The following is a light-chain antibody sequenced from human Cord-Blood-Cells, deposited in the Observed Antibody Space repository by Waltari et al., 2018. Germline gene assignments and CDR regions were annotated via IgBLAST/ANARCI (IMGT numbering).Light chain of an antibody. Sequence: DIQMTQSPSSLSASVGDRVTITCRASQSISSYLNLYQQKPGKAPKLLIYAASSLQSGVPSRFSRSGSGTDFTLTISSLQPEDFATYYCQQSYSTPYTFGQGTKLEIK. CDR2: AAS. J-gene: IGKJ2*01. CDR1: QSISSY. CDR3: QQSYSTPYT. V-gene: IGKV1-39*01.